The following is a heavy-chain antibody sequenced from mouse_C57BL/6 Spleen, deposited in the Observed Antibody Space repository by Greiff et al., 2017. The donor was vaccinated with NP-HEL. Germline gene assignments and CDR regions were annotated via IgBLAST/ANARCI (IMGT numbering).Heavy chain of an antibody. CDR1: GYAFSSSW. CDR3: AIGANPGFAY. Sequence: VQGVESGPELVKPGASVKISCKASGYAFSSSWMNWVKQRPGKGLEWIGRIYPGDGDTNYNGKFKGKATLTADKSSSTAYMQLSSLTSEDSAVYCCAIGANPGFAYWGQGTLVTVSA. V-gene: IGHV1-82*01. J-gene: IGHJ3*01. CDR2: IYPGDGDT. D-gene: IGHD1-1*01.